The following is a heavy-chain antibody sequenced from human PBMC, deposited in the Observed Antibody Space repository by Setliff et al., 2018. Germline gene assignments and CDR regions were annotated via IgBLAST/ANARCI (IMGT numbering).Heavy chain of an antibody. CDR1: GYIFAGYY. CDR2: INPISGDT. V-gene: IGHV1-2*02. D-gene: IGHD6-19*01. CDR3: ARRPIALAGYRKGAFDI. J-gene: IGHJ3*02. Sequence: ASVKVSCKASGYIFAGYYMHWVRQTPGQGLEWMGWINPISGDTKSAQKFRGRVTMTTDISTSTVYMELRTLRSDDTAVYYCARRPIALAGYRKGAFDIWGQGTMVTVSS.